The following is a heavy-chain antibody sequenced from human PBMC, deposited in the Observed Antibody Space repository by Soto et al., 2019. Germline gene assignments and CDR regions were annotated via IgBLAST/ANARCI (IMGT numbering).Heavy chain of an antibody. CDR1: GYTFTSYA. CDR3: ASSLAAAGIVYYYGMDV. CDR2: INAGNGNT. D-gene: IGHD6-13*01. V-gene: IGHV1-3*01. J-gene: IGHJ6*02. Sequence: GASVKVSCKASGYTFTSYAMHWVRQAPGQRLEWMGWINAGNGNTEYSQKFQGRVTITRDTSASTAYMELSSLRSEDTAVYYCASSLAAAGIVYYYGMDVWGQRTTVTVSS.